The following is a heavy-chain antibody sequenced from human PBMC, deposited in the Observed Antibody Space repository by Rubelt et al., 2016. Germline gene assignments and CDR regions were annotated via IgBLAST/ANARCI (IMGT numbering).Heavy chain of an antibody. Sequence: QVQLVQSGAEVKKPGASVKVSCKASGYTFTGYYMHWVRQAPGQGLEWMGWINPNSGGTNYAQKFAGRVTMTRDTSISTAYMELGRLRSDDTAVYYCARFAIGGHSSGYLFDYWGQGTLVTVSS. CDR1: GYTFTGYY. D-gene: IGHD3-22*01. V-gene: IGHV1-2*02. CDR2: INPNSGGT. CDR3: ARFAIGGHSSGYLFDY. J-gene: IGHJ4*02.